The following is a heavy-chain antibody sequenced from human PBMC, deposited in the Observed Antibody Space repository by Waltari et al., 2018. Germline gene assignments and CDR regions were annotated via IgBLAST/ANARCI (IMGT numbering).Heavy chain of an antibody. V-gene: IGHV3-53*01. Sequence: EVQLVESGGGLIQPGGSLSLPCAASGFTVSSNYMSWVRQAPGKGLEWVSVIYRGGSTYYADAVKGRFTISRDNSKNTLYLQMNILIAEDTAVYYCARDDLPGIDYWGQGTLVTVSS. J-gene: IGHJ4*02. D-gene: IGHD1-26*01. CDR3: ARDDLPGIDY. CDR1: GFTVSSNY. CDR2: IYRGGST.